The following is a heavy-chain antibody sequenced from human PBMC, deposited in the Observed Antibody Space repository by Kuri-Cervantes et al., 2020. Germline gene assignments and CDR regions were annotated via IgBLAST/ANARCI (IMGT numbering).Heavy chain of an antibody. Sequence: LVKPTQTLTLTCTFSGFSLSTSGMRASWIRQPPGKALEWIGEINHSGSTNYNPSLKSRVTISVDTSKNQFSLKLSSVTAADTAVYYCARGGYCSGGSCYSAAGTPYYYYYYGMDVWGQGTTVTVSS. CDR1: GFSLSTSGMR. CDR2: INHSGST. CDR3: ARGGYCSGGSCYSAAGTPYYYYYYGMDV. D-gene: IGHD2-15*01. J-gene: IGHJ6*02. V-gene: IGHV4-30-2*01.